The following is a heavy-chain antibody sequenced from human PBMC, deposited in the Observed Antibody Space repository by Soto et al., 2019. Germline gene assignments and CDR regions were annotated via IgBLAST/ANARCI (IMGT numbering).Heavy chain of an antibody. J-gene: IGHJ5*02. D-gene: IGHD3-3*01. Sequence: GASVKVSCKASGYTFTTYAIQWVRQAPGQRPEWMGWINVGNGKTKYSQKFQGRVTITRDTSASTAYMELSSLRSEDTAVYYCARDRLRFLEWILVESWFDPWGQGTLVPVSS. V-gene: IGHV1-3*01. CDR3: ARDRLRFLEWILVESWFDP. CDR1: GYTFTTYA. CDR2: INVGNGKT.